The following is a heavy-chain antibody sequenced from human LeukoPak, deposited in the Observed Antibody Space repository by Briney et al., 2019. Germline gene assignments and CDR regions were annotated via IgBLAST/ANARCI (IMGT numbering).Heavy chain of an antibody. CDR3: ARTSGLGLYYYMDV. Sequence: SETLSLTCTVSGYSISSGYYWGWIRQPPGKGLEWIGSIYHSGSTYYNPSLKSRVTISVDTSKNQFSLKPSSVTAADTAVYYCARTSGLGLYYYMDVWGKGTTVTVSS. CDR1: GYSISSGYY. D-gene: IGHD2-2*03. J-gene: IGHJ6*03. CDR2: IYHSGST. V-gene: IGHV4-38-2*02.